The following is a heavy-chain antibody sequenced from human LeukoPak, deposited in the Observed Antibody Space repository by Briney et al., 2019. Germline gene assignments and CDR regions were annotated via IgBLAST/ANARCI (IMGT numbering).Heavy chain of an antibody. J-gene: IGHJ5*02. Sequence: SETLSLTCTVSGGSISSSSYYWGWIRQPPGKGLEWIGSIYYSGSTYYNPSLKSRVTISVDTSKNQFSLKLSSVTAADTAVYYCARMYYGGNSDWFDPWGQGTLVTVSS. CDR1: GGSISSSSYY. CDR3: ARMYYGGNSDWFDP. CDR2: IYYSGST. D-gene: IGHD4-23*01. V-gene: IGHV4-39*07.